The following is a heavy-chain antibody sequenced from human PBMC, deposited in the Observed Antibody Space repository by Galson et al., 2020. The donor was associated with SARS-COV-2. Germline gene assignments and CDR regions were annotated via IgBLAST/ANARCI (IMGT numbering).Heavy chain of an antibody. Sequence: GESLKISCVASGFTFSNYWLNWVRQAPGKGLEWVTNIQPDGSGKNYVDSVKGRFTISRDNAKNSLYLQMNSLRVEDTAVYYCATISAAAADYWGQGTVVTVST. D-gene: IGHD6-13*01. CDR3: ATISAAAADY. CDR2: IQPDGSGK. J-gene: IGHJ4*02. CDR1: GFTFSNYW. V-gene: IGHV3-7*02.